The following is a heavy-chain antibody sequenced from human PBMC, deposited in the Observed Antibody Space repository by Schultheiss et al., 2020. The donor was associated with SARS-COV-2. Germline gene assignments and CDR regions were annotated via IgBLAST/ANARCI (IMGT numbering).Heavy chain of an antibody. D-gene: IGHD3-22*01. CDR2: ISDSGGST. CDR3: AKTGHYDSDNYYQTDFDH. CDR1: GFTFSSYA. Sequence: GGSLRLSCAASGFTFSSYAMHWVRQAPGKGLEWVSTISDSGGSTYYADSVKGRFTISRDNSKNTLYLQMNSLRVEDTAIYYCAKTGHYDSDNYYQTDFDHWGQGTLVTVSS. J-gene: IGHJ4*02. V-gene: IGHV3-23*01.